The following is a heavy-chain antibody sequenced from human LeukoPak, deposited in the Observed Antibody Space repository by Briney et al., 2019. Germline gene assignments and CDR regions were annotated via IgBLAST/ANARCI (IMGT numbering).Heavy chain of an antibody. J-gene: IGHJ4*02. CDR3: ARDVGYYGSGSYDY. V-gene: IGHV3-21*01. CDR2: ISSSSSYI. D-gene: IGHD3-10*01. Sequence: PGGSLRLSCAASGFTFSSYSMNWVRQAPGKELEWVSSISSSSSYIYYADSVKGRFTISRDNAKNSLCLQMNSLRAEDTAVYYCARDVGYYGSGSYDYWGQGTLVTVSS. CDR1: GFTFSSYS.